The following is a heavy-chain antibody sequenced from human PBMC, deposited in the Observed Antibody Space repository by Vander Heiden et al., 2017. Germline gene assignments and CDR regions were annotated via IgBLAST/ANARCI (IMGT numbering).Heavy chain of an antibody. J-gene: IGHJ3*02. CDR2: IYPGDSDT. CDR3: ARRSSSGWYFDDAFDI. D-gene: IGHD6-19*01. Sequence: EVQLVQSGAEGKKHGEPLKINCKGSGYSFTTYWIAWVRQMPWKGLEWMGIIYPGDSDTRYSPSFQGQVTISADNSINTAYLQWSSLKASDTAMYYCARRSSSGWYFDDAFDIWGQGTMVTVSS. CDR1: GYSFTTYW. V-gene: IGHV5-51*01.